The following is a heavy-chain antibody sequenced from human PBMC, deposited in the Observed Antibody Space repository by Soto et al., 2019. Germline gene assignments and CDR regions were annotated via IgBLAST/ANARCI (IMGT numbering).Heavy chain of an antibody. V-gene: IGHV4-31*03. CDR1: GGSISSGGYY. J-gene: IGHJ4*02. Sequence: QVQLQESGPGLVKPSQTLSLTCTVSGGSISSGGYYWSWIRQHPGKGLEWIGYIYYSGSTYYNPSLKRRVTISVDTSKSQFSLKLSSVTAAATAVYYCAGIYSGSPGGALRYWGQGTLVTVSS. CDR2: IYYSGST. CDR3: AGIYSGSPGGALRY. D-gene: IGHD1-26*01.